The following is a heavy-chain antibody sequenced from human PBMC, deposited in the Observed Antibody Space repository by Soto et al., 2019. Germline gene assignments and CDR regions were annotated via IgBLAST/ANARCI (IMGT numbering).Heavy chain of an antibody. CDR2: TYYRSKWYN. CDR1: GDSVSSNSAA. V-gene: IGHV6-1*01. Sequence: SQTLSLTCAISGDSVSSNSAALNWIRQSPSRGLEWLGRTYYRSKWYNDYAVSVKSRITINPDTSKNQFSLQLNSVTPEDTAVYYCARDHEQWLVREGVSYYYGMDVWGQGTTVTVS. J-gene: IGHJ6*02. CDR3: ARDHEQWLVREGVSYYYGMDV. D-gene: IGHD6-19*01.